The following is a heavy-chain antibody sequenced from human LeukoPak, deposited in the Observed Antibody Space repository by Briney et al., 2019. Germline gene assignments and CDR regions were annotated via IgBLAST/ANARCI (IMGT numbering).Heavy chain of an antibody. CDR1: GYTFTGYY. CDR3: ARVSSVGYSYTLDY. J-gene: IGHJ4*02. Sequence: ASVKVSCKASGYTFTGYYMHWVRQAPGQGLEWMGRINPNSGSTNYAQKFQGRVTMTRDTSTSTVYMELSSLRSEDTAVYYCARVSSVGYSYTLDYWGQGTLVTVSS. CDR2: INPNSGST. D-gene: IGHD5-18*01. V-gene: IGHV1-2*06.